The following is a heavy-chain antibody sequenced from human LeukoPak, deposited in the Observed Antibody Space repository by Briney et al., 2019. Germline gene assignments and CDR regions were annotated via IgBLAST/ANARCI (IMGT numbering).Heavy chain of an antibody. V-gene: IGHV3-23*01. CDR2: ISGSGGST. D-gene: IGHD3-10*01. CDR1: GFTFSSYA. CDR3: AKVDNYCGSGSYSC. J-gene: IGHJ4*02. Sequence: PGGSLRLSCAASGFTFSSYAMSWVRQAPGKGLEWVSAISGSGGSTYYADSVKGRSTISRDNSKNTLYLQMNSLSAEDTAVYDCAKVDNYCGSGSYSCWGQGTLVTVSS.